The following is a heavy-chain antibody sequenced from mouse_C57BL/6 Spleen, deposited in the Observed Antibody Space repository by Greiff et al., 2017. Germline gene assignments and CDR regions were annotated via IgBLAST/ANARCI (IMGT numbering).Heavy chain of an antibody. J-gene: IGHJ2*01. CDR3: ARPGIYYDYDGGFDC. V-gene: IGHV5-17*01. CDR2: ISSGGSTI. D-gene: IGHD2-4*01. Sequence: EVMLVESGGGLVKPGGSLKLSCAVSGFSFSDYGMHWVRQAPEKGLEWVAYISSGGSTIYYADTVKCRFTISRDNTKNTLFLQMTSLRSEDTAMYYCARPGIYYDYDGGFDCWGKGTTLTVSS. CDR1: GFSFSDYG.